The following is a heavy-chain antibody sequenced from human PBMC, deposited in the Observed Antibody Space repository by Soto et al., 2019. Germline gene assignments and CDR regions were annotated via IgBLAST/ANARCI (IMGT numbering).Heavy chain of an antibody. CDR1: GGSISSGGYS. V-gene: IGHV4-30-2*01. CDR3: YRVSDR. J-gene: IGHJ5*02. CDR2: IYHSGST. Sequence: SETLSLTCAVSGGSISSGGYSWSWIRQPPGKGLEWIGYIYHSGSTYYNPSLKSRVTISVDRSKNQFSLKLSSVTAADTAVYYCYRVSDRWGQGTLVTFSS.